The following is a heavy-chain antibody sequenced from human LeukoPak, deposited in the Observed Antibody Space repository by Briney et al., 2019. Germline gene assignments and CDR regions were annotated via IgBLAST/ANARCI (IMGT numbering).Heavy chain of an antibody. CDR3: ARDRIRSGDFDY. CDR1: ADSINSGGYY. D-gene: IGHD3-10*01. V-gene: IGHV4-30-2*01. CDR2: IDHSGSS. Sequence: SQTLPLTCTVSADSINSGGYYWSWIRQPPGKGLEWIGSIDHSGSSYYSPSLKSRVTMSVDTSKNQFSLKLSSVTAADTAVYYCARDRIRSGDFDYWGQGTLVTVSS. J-gene: IGHJ4*02.